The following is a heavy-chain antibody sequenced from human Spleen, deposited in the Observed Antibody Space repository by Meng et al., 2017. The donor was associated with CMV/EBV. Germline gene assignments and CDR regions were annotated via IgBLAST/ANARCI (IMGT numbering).Heavy chain of an antibody. CDR1: GDSISSGPYS. V-gene: IGHV4-30-2*01. J-gene: IGHJ4*02. CDR2: VYSTGTT. D-gene: IGHD5-24*01. CDR3: ARGRRDGYHHYHCDH. Sequence: SGDSISSGPYSWSWIRQPPGKGLEWLGYVYSTGTTFDNPSLKSRVTISVDKFKNQFSLKLTSVTAADTAVYYCARGRRDGYHHYHCDHWGQGILVTVSS.